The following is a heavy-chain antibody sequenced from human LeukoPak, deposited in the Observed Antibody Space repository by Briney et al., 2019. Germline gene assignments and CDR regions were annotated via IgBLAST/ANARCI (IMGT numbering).Heavy chain of an antibody. CDR2: INANNGNT. Sequence: PSASVKVSCEAFGYTFTSYGISWVRQAPGQGLEWMGWINANNGNTNYAQNLQGRVTMTTDTSTSTVYMELRSLKSDDTAVYYCARGPIAAAGDSWGLGTLVTVSS. D-gene: IGHD6-13*01. CDR1: GYTFTSYG. V-gene: IGHV1-18*01. CDR3: ARGPIAAAGDS. J-gene: IGHJ4*02.